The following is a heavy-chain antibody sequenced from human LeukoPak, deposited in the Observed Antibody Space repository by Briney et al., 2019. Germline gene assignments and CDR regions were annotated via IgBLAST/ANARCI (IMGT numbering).Heavy chain of an antibody. V-gene: IGHV3-48*01. CDR2: ISSSSTTI. D-gene: IGHD3-22*01. J-gene: IGHJ4*02. Sequence: GGSLRLSCAASGFTFSTYSMNWVRQAPGKGLEWVSYISSSSTTIYYADSVKGRFTISRDNAKNSLYLQMNSLRAEDTAVYYCARGSTYYDSSGQVPFDYWGQGTLVTVSS. CDR3: ARGSTYYDSSGQVPFDY. CDR1: GFTFSTYS.